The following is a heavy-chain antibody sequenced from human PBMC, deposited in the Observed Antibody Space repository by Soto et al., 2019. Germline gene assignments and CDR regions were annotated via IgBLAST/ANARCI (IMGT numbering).Heavy chain of an antibody. D-gene: IGHD5-18*01. CDR1: GLTVSNNY. CDR3: ARDFRLDTPTLHDACDI. CDR2: IYSGGTT. J-gene: IGHJ3*02. Sequence: PGGSLRLSCAASGLTVSNNYMSWVRQAPGKGLEWVAIIYSGGTTYYADSVKGRFTISRDDSRNTLYLQMNNVRAEDTAVYYCARDFRLDTPTLHDACDIWGKGTMLTVSS. V-gene: IGHV3-53*01.